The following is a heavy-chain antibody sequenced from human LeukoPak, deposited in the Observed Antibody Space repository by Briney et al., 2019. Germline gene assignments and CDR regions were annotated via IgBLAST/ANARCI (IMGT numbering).Heavy chain of an antibody. CDR1: GFSFSSYW. Sequence: GGSLRLSCAASGFSFSSYWMHWVRQAPGKGLVWVSRINIDGSTTTYTDSVKGRFTISRDNAKNTLSLQMNSLRADDTAVYYCISDHTGHDDYWGQGTLVTVSS. J-gene: IGHJ4*02. V-gene: IGHV3-74*01. CDR3: ISDHTGHDDY. CDR2: INIDGSTT. D-gene: IGHD1-1*01.